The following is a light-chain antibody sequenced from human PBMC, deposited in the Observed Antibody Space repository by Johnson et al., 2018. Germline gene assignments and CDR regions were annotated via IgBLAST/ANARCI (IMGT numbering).Light chain of an antibody. CDR2: ENN. Sequence: QSVLTQPPSVSAAPGQKVTISCSGSSSNIGNNYVSWYQQLPGTAPKLLIYENNKRPSGIPDRFYGSKSGTSATLGITGLQTGDEADYYCGTWNSSLSAGNVFGTGTKVPGL. V-gene: IGLV1-51*02. CDR3: GTWNSSLSAGNV. J-gene: IGLJ1*01. CDR1: SSNIGNNY.